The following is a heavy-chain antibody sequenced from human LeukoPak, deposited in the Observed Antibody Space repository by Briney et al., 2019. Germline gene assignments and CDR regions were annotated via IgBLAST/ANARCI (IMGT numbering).Heavy chain of an antibody. Sequence: PGGSLRLSCAASGFTFSSYGMSWVRQAPGKGLEWVSAISGSGGTTHYADSVKGRFTISRDNSKNTLSLQMNSLRAEDTAVHYCAKDGYYESSGYTYFDYWGQGTLVTVSS. CDR2: ISGSGGTT. D-gene: IGHD3-22*01. J-gene: IGHJ4*02. CDR1: GFTFSSYG. CDR3: AKDGYYESSGYTYFDY. V-gene: IGHV3-23*01.